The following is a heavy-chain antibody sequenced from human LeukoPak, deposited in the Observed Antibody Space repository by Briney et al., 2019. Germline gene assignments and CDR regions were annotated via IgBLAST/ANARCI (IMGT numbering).Heavy chain of an antibody. CDR2: IYYSGST. V-gene: IGHV4-39*01. D-gene: IGHD6-13*01. Sequence: SETLSLTCTVSGGSISSSSYYWGWIRQPPGTGLEWIGSIYYSGSTYYNPSLKSRVTISVDTSKNQFSLKLSSVAAADTAVYYCASRYSSRSGLWGQGTLVTVSS. CDR3: ASRYSSRSGL. J-gene: IGHJ4*02. CDR1: GGSISSSSYY.